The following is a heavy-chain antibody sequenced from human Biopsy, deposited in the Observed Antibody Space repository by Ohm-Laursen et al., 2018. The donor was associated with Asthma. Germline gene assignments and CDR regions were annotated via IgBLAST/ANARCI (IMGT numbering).Heavy chain of an antibody. V-gene: IGHV1-69*06. CDR1: GGMFGNYA. Sequence: SVKVSCKVSGGMFGNYAISWVRQAPGLGLEWMGGISPIIGSSNYAQRFQGRVTITADIFTRTVYMELSGLRFDDTAIYYYARPCPNSDIVYYYYHIDVWGQGTTVIVSS. J-gene: IGHJ6*02. D-gene: IGHD2-21*01. CDR2: ISPIIGSS. CDR3: ARPCPNSDIVYYYYHIDV.